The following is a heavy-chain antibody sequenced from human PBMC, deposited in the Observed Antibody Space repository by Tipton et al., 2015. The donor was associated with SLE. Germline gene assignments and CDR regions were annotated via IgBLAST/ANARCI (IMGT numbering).Heavy chain of an antibody. J-gene: IGHJ3*02. V-gene: IGHV4-59*04. D-gene: IGHD2-15*01. CDR1: GGSISSYY. Sequence: TLSLTCTVSGGSISSYYWSWIRQPPGKGLEWIGSIYYSGSTYYNPSLKSRVTISVDMSKNQFSLKLSSVTAADTAVYYCALSPLGYCSGGSCLHAFDIWGQGTMVTVSS. CDR3: ALSPLGYCSGGSCLHAFDI. CDR2: IYYSGST.